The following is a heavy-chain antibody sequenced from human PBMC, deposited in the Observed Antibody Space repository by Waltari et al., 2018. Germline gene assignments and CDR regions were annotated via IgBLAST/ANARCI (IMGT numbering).Heavy chain of an antibody. Sequence: QVQLQESGPGLVRPSETLSHTCTVTDGPISSYYWNWIRQFPGTGLEWIGFIPYSGTTDYNPSLKNRATTSIQTSKNQFSLRLDSVTAADTAIYYCARPGIGDAFDVWGQGTMVTVSS. CDR3: ARPGIGDAFDV. CDR2: IPYSGTT. CDR1: DGPISSYY. V-gene: IGHV4-59*01. J-gene: IGHJ3*01.